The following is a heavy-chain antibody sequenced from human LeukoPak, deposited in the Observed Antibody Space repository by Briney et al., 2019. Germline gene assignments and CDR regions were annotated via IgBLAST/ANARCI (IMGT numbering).Heavy chain of an antibody. CDR1: GGTFSSYY. CDR2: INPSGGST. J-gene: IGHJ4*02. CDR3: ARAGGYYYFDY. V-gene: IGHV1-46*01. Sequence: ASVTVSCTASGGTFSSYYMHWVRQAPGQGLEWMGIINPSGGSTSYAQKFQGRVTMTRDTSTSTVYMELSSLRSDDTAVYYCARAGGYYYFDYWGQGTLVTVSS. D-gene: IGHD3-22*01.